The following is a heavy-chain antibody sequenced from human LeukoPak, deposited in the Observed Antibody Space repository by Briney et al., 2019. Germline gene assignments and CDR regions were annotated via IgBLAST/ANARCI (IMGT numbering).Heavy chain of an antibody. V-gene: IGHV3-33*01. CDR2: ILYDGNSK. D-gene: IGHD3-3*01. CDR1: GFTFSTYG. CDR3: ARDLEIGSSSYYCDY. Sequence: PGGSLRCYCAASGFTFSTYGMQWVRPAPGNGLEGGVVILYDGNSKYYADSVRGRFTISRDNFKNPLYLQMNSLRTEDTAVYYCARDLEIGSSSYYCDYWGQGTLVTVSS. J-gene: IGHJ4*02.